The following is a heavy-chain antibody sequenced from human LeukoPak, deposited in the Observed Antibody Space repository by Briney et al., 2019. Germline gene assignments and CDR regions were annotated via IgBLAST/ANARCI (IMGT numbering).Heavy chain of an antibody. CDR3: AKGCSSTSCYGYYYYYMDV. J-gene: IGHJ6*03. Sequence: GGSLRLSCAASGFTFDDYAMHWVRQAPGKGLEWVSGISWNSGSIGYADSVKGRFTISRDNAKNSLYLQMNSLRAEDTALYYCAKGCSSTSCYGYYYYYMDVWAKRPRSPSP. D-gene: IGHD2-2*01. CDR1: GFTFDDYA. CDR2: ISWNSGSI. V-gene: IGHV3-9*01.